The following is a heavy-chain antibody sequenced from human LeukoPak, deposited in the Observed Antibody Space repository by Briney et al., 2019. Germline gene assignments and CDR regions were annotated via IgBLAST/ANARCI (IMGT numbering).Heavy chain of an antibody. J-gene: IGHJ5*02. CDR3: ARAGDGFLAYS. V-gene: IGHV4-30-2*01. Sequence: SEALSLTCTVSGGSISSGGYYWSWIRQPPGKGLEWIGYIYHSGSTYYNPSLKSRVTISVDRSKSQFSLKLSSVTAADTAVYYCARAGDGFLAYSWGQGTLVTVSS. CDR1: GGSISSGGYY. D-gene: IGHD3-3*01. CDR2: IYHSGST.